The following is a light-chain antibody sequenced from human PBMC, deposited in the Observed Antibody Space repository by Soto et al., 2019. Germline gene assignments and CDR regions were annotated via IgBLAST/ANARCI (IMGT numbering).Light chain of an antibody. CDR1: QSVSSSY. CDR2: GAS. CDR3: QDYGSSPRT. Sequence: EIVLTQSPGTLSLSPGESATLSCRASQSVSSSYLAWYQQKPGQAPRLLIYGASSRATGIPDRFSGSGSGTDFTLTISRLEPEDFAVYYCQDYGSSPRTFGQGTKVEIK. V-gene: IGKV3-20*01. J-gene: IGKJ1*01.